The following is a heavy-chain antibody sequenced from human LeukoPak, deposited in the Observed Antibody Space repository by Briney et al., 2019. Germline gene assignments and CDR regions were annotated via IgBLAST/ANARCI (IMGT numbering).Heavy chain of an antibody. J-gene: IGHJ4*02. CDR3: TRASTIAARSEYLDF. Sequence: GGSLRLSCAASGFNFSSYNMNWVRQAPGKGLEWVSVIYSGGSTYYADSVKGRFTISRDNSKNTLYLQMNSLRAEDTAVYYCTRASTIAARSEYLDFWGQGTLVTVSS. V-gene: IGHV3-53*01. CDR1: GFNFSSYN. CDR2: IYSGGST. D-gene: IGHD6-6*01.